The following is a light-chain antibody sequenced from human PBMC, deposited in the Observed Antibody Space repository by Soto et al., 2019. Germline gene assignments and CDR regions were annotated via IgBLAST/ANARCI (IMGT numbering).Light chain of an antibody. CDR3: QSYDGSLGGFYV. J-gene: IGLJ1*01. CDR2: ANS. V-gene: IGLV1-40*01. CDR1: SSNIGAGYD. Sequence: QSELTQPPSVSGAPGQRVTISCSGSSSNIGAGYDVHWYQQLPGTAPKLLISANSNRPSGVPDRFSGSKSGTSASLAITGLQAEDEAEYYCQSYDGSLGGFYVFGTGTKVTVL.